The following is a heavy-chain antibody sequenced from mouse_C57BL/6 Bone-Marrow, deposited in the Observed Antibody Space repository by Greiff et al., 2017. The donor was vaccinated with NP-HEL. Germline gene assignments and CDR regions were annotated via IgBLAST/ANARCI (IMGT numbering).Heavy chain of an antibody. CDR2: IDPNSGGT. CDR3: ARCVRIDCDGSYAMDY. J-gene: IGHJ4*01. Sequence: VQLQQPGAELVKPGASVKLSCKASGYTFTSYWMHWVKQRPGRGLEWIGRIDPNSGGTKYNEKFKSKATLTVDKPSSTAYMQLSSLTSEDSAVYYCARCVRIDCDGSYAMDYWGKGTSVTVSS. CDR1: GYTFTSYW. V-gene: IGHV1-72*01.